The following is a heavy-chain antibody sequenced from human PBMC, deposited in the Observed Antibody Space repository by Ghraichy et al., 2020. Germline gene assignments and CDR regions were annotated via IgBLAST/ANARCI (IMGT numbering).Heavy chain of an antibody. D-gene: IGHD5-24*01. CDR3: AKEVGDGYSVEENAFDI. V-gene: IGHV3-23*01. CDR1: GFTFSSYA. Sequence: GESLNISCAASGFTFSSYAMSWVRQAPGKGLEWVSAISGSGGSTYYADSVKGRFTISRDNSKNTLYLQMNSLRAEDTAVYYCAKEVGDGYSVEENAFDIWGQGTMVTVSS. CDR2: ISGSGGST. J-gene: IGHJ3*02.